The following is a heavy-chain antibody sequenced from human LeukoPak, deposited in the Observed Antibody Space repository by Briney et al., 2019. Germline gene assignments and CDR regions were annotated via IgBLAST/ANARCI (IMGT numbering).Heavy chain of an antibody. D-gene: IGHD2-15*01. J-gene: IGHJ5*02. CDR1: GGTFSSYA. Sequence: SVKVSCKASGGTFSSYAISWVRQAPGQGLEWMGRIIPILGIANYAQKFQGRVTMTRNTSISTAYMELSSLRSEDTAVYYCARRQVVGNWFDPWGQGTLVTVSS. CDR2: IIPILGIA. CDR3: ARRQVVGNWFDP. V-gene: IGHV1-69*04.